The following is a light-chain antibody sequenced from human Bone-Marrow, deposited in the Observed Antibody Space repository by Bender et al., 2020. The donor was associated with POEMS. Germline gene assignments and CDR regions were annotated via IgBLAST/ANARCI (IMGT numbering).Light chain of an antibody. J-gene: IGLJ3*02. Sequence: QSVVTQPPSLSEAPRQRVTISCSRSSSNIGNHGVNWYQQLPGEAPKLLIYYDDLLTPGVSDRFSASKSGTPASLAISELQSKDEALDYCSAWDDSLSDWVFGGGTKLTGL. CDR3: SAWDDSLSDWV. CDR2: YDD. V-gene: IGLV1-36*01. CDR1: SSNIGNHG.